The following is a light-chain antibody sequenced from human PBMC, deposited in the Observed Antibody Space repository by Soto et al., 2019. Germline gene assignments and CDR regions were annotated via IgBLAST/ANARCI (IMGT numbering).Light chain of an antibody. CDR1: QSVSSN. Sequence: EIVMAQSPATLSVSPGERATLSCRASQSVSSNLAWYQQKPGQAPRLLIYGASTRATGIPARFSGSGSGTEFTLTISSLQSDDFAVYSCQQYNGWPITFGQGTRLEIK. CDR3: QQYNGWPIT. CDR2: GAS. V-gene: IGKV3-15*01. J-gene: IGKJ5*01.